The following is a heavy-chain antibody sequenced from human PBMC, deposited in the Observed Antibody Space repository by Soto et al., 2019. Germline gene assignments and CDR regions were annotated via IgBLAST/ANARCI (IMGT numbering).Heavy chain of an antibody. CDR3: ARDPQYYDTSGYFEAPRAVDV. D-gene: IGHD3-22*01. CDR2: IIPIFGTA. CDR1: GGTLSFFA. J-gene: IGHJ6*02. V-gene: IGHV1-69*01. Sequence: QVQLVQSGSVVKKPGSSVTVSCKASGGTLSFFAVSWVRQAPGRGLEWMGGIIPIFGTAEYAQKFQGRVTFTADESTSTAYMELRRLKSEDTAVYYCARDPQYYDTSGYFEAPRAVDVWGQGTTVTVSS.